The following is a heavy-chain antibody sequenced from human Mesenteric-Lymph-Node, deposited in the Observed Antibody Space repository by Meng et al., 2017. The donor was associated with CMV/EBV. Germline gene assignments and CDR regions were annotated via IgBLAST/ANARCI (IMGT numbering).Heavy chain of an antibody. V-gene: IGHV3-66*02. J-gene: IGHJ4*02. CDR3: ARWMSSGWRVLDY. CDR1: GITVNAHY. Sequence: CVVSGITVNAHYMAWVRQAPGKGLESVSVLHTAGTSDYADAVKGRFTISRDTRKSTLYLQMNSLIPEDTAVYYCARWMSSGWRVLDYWGQGTLVTVSS. CDR2: LHTAGTS. D-gene: IGHD6-19*01.